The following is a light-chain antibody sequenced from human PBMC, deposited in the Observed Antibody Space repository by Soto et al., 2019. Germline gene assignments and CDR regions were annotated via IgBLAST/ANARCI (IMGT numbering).Light chain of an antibody. V-gene: IGKV1-5*01. Sequence: TLSGSVGDRVTITCRASQTISSWLAWYQQKPGKVPKLLIYDASNLGSGVPSRFSGSGSGTDFTLTISGLQPDDFTTYYCQQYTSYSRAFGQGTKVDIK. CDR3: QQYTSYSRA. CDR2: DAS. CDR1: QTISSW. J-gene: IGKJ1*01.